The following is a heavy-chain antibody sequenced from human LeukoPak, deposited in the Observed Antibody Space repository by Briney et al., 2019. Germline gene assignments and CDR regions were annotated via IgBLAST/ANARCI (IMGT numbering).Heavy chain of an antibody. D-gene: IGHD6-6*01. J-gene: IGHJ4*02. CDR1: GFTFSSYS. CDR2: ISGSGGST. Sequence: GGSLRLSCAASGFTFSSYSMNWVRQAPGKGLEWVSAISGSGGSTYYADSVKGRFTISRDNSKNTLYLQMNSLRAEDTAVYCCAKDQGSVRPRYYFDYWGQGTLVTVSS. V-gene: IGHV3-23*01. CDR3: AKDQGSVRPRYYFDY.